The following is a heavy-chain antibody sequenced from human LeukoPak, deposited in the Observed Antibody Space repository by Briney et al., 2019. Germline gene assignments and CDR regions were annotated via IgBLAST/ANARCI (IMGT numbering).Heavy chain of an antibody. CDR2: ISYDGSNK. J-gene: IGHJ4*02. CDR1: GFTFSSYA. D-gene: IGHD6-13*01. Sequence: GGSLRLSCAASGFTFSSYAMHWVRQAPGKGLEWVAVISYDGSNKYYADSVKGRFTISRDNSKNTLYLQMNSLRAEDTAVYYCARVAAAGKGGGYFDYWGQGTLVTVSS. CDR3: ARVAAAGKGGGYFDY. V-gene: IGHV3-30-3*01.